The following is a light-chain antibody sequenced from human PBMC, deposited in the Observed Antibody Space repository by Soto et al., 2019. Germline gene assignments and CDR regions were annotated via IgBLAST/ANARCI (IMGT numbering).Light chain of an antibody. CDR3: AAWDDILNGPL. CDR1: ASNIGTNT. V-gene: IGLV1-44*01. CDR2: YND. J-gene: IGLJ2*01. Sequence: QSVLTQPPSASGTPGQRVTISCSGAASNIGTNTVNWYQQLPGAAPKLLIYYNDRRPSEGVTDRFSASKSGTSASLAISGLRSEDEADYYCAAWDDILNGPLFGGGTKLTVL.